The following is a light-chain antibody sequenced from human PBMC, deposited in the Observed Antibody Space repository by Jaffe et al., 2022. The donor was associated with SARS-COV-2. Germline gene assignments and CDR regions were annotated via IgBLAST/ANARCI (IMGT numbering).Light chain of an antibody. Sequence: DIQMTQSPSTLSASVGARVTITCRASQSIGSWLAWYQQKPGKAPELLIYKASSLQSGVPSRFSGRGSGTEFTLTISSLQPDDFATYYCQQYSSRRTFGQGTKVEIK. CDR1: QSIGSW. CDR2: KAS. J-gene: IGKJ1*01. CDR3: QQYSSRRT. V-gene: IGKV1-5*03.